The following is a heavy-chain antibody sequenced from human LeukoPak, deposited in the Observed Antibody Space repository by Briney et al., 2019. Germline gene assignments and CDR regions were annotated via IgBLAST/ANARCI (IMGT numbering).Heavy chain of an antibody. V-gene: IGHV3-30-3*01. CDR3: ARDPSSGYYYYFDY. CDR1: GFTFSSYA. Sequence: GGSLRLSCAASGFTFSSYAMHWVRQAPGKGLEGVAVISYDGSNKYYADSVKGRFTISRDNSKNTLYLQMNSLRAEDTDVYYCARDPSSGYYYYFDYWGQGTLVTVSS. J-gene: IGHJ4*02. CDR2: ISYDGSNK. D-gene: IGHD3-22*01.